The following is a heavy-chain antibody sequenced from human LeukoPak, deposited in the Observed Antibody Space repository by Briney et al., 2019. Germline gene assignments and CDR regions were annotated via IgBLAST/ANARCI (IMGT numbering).Heavy chain of an antibody. J-gene: IGHJ4*02. Sequence: SETLSLTCTVSGGSISSSSYYWGWIRQPPGKGLEWIGSIYYSGSTYYNPSLKSRVTISVDTSKNQFSLKLSSVTAADTAVYYCARRRGSGPDDYWGQETLVTVSS. V-gene: IGHV4-39*01. CDR1: GGSISSSSYY. CDR3: ARRRGSGPDDY. D-gene: IGHD2-15*01. CDR2: IYYSGST.